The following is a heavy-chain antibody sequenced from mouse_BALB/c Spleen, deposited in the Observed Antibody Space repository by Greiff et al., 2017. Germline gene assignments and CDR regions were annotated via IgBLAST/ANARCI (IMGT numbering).Heavy chain of an antibody. V-gene: IGHV14-3*02. J-gene: IGHJ1*01. CDR3: ARPARATWWYFDV. D-gene: IGHD3-1*01. CDR1: GFNIKDTY. CDR2: IDPANGNT. Sequence: VHVKQSGAELVKPGASVKLSCTASGFNIKDTYMHWVKQRPEQGLEWIGRIDPANGNTKYDPKFQGKATITADTSSNTAYLQLSSLTSEDTAVYYCARPARATWWYFDVWGAGTTVTVSS.